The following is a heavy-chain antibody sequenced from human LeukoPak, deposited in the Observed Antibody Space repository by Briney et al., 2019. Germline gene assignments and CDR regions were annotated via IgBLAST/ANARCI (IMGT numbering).Heavy chain of an antibody. CDR1: AGSISSAGYY. Sequence: PSETLSLTCTVSAGSISSAGYYWGWIRQPPGKRLEWIGSLYYSGSTYYNPSLKSRLTISVDTSKNQFSLRLSSVTAADTAVYYCASGDYDYNWFDPWGQGTLVTVSS. V-gene: IGHV4-39*07. J-gene: IGHJ5*02. CDR3: ASGDYDYNWFDP. CDR2: LYYSGST. D-gene: IGHD4-17*01.